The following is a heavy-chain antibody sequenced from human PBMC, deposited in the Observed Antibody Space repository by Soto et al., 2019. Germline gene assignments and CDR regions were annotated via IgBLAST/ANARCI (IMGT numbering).Heavy chain of an antibody. CDR1: GFTFDDYG. Sequence: EVQLVESGGGVVRPGGSLRLSCAASGFTFDDYGMSWVRQAPGKGLEWVSGINWNGGSTGYADSVKGRFTISRDNAKNSLYLQMNSLRAEDPALYYCARGALRGSSRSYYYYYGMDVWGQGTTVTVSS. D-gene: IGHD6-6*01. J-gene: IGHJ6*02. CDR3: ARGALRGSSRSYYYYYGMDV. CDR2: INWNGGST. V-gene: IGHV3-20*04.